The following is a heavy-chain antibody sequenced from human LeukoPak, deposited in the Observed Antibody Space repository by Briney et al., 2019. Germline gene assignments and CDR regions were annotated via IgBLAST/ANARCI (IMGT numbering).Heavy chain of an antibody. J-gene: IGHJ4*02. Sequence: GGSLRLSCAASGFTFSNNWMHWVRQAPGKGLVWVSLITSDGGGTSYADSVKGRFTISRDNAKNTLYLQMNSLGAEDTAVYYCARGGVTGAWDYWGQGILVTLSS. CDR2: ITSDGGGT. CDR3: ARGGVTGAWDY. CDR1: GFTFSNNW. D-gene: IGHD1-26*01. V-gene: IGHV3-74*01.